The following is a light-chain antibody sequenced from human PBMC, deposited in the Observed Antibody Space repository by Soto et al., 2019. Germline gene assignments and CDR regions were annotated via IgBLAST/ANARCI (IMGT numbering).Light chain of an antibody. CDR2: GAS. CDR1: QSVSTRS. CDR3: QQCNDSPPWT. J-gene: IGKJ1*01. V-gene: IGKV3-20*01. Sequence: EIVLTQYPGTLSLSPGERATLSCRASQSVSTRSLAWYQQKPGQAPRLLISGASSRAADIPDRFSGSGSGTQFTLTISSLQSEDFAVYYCQQCNDSPPWTFGQGTKVDIK.